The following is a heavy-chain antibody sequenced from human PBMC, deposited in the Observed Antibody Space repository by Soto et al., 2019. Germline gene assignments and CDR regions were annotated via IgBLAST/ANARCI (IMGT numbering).Heavy chain of an antibody. CDR2: ICYTGST. CDR3: ARVYGSGSHPGMDV. D-gene: IGHD3-10*01. V-gene: IGHV4-59*01. Sequence: QVQLQESGPGLVKPSETLSLTCTVSGGSISTYYWSWIRQPPGKGLEWIGYICYTGSTNYNPSLKSRVTISVDTSKNQFSLKLSSVTAADTAVYYCARVYGSGSHPGMDVWGKGTTVTVSS. J-gene: IGHJ6*04. CDR1: GGSISTYY.